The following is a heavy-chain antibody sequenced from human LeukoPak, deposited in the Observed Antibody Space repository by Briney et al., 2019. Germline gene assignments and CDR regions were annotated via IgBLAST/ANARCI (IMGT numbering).Heavy chain of an antibody. CDR1: GFTFSSYE. CDR2: ISSSGSTI. V-gene: IGHV3-48*03. D-gene: IGHD1-26*01. CDR3: ASYSGSETLSG. J-gene: IGHJ1*01. Sequence: GGSLRPSCAASGFTFSSYEMNWVRQAPGKGLEWVSYISSSGSTIYYADSVKGRFTISRDNAKNSLYLQMNSLRAEDTAVYYCASYSGSETLSGWGQGTLVTVSS.